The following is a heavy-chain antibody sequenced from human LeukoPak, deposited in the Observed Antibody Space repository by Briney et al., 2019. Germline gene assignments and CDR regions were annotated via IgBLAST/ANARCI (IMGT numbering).Heavy chain of an antibody. CDR3: ARVPMVRGWAVGMDV. J-gene: IGHJ6*02. V-gene: IGHV4-30-2*01. CDR2: IYHSGST. CDR1: GGSISSGGYS. Sequence: PSETLSLTCAVSGGSISSGGYSWSWIRQPPGKGLEWIGYIYHSGSTYYNPSLKSRVTISVDRSKNQFSLKLSSVTAADTAVYYCARVPMVRGWAVGMDVWGQGTTVTVSS. D-gene: IGHD3-10*01.